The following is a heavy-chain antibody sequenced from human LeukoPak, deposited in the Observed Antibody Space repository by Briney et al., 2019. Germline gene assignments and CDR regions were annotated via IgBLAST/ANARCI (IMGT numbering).Heavy chain of an antibody. V-gene: IGHV4-61*02. J-gene: IGHJ4*02. CDR3: ARDRSDYYGSGSHYDY. Sequence: PSETLSLTCTVSGGSISSGSYYWSWIRQPAGKGLEWSGRIYTSGSTNYNPSLKSRVTISVDTSKNQFSLKLSSVTAADTAVYYCARDRSDYYGSGSHYDYWGQGTLVTVSS. CDR2: IYTSGST. D-gene: IGHD3-10*01. CDR1: GGSISSGSYY.